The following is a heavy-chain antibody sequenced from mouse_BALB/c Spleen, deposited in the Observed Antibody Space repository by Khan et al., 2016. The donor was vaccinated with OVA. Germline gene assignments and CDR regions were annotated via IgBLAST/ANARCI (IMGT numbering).Heavy chain of an antibody. Sequence: EVELVESGGGLVKPGGSLKLSCAASGFTFSDYYMYWVRQTPEKRLEWVATISDGGSYTYYPDSVKGRFTISRDNAKNNLYLQMSSLKSEDTAMYYWARGGYGTLAYWGQGTLVTVSA. CDR3: ARGGYGTLAY. J-gene: IGHJ3*01. D-gene: IGHD1-1*01. CDR1: GFTFSDYY. V-gene: IGHV5-4*02. CDR2: ISDGGSYT.